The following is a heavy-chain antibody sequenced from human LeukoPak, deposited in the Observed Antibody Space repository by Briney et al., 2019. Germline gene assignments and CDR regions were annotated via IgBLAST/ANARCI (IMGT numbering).Heavy chain of an antibody. CDR2: IRYDGSNK. CDR1: GFTFSSYG. J-gene: IGHJ4*02. CDR3: AKEGCSSTSCYTDDY. V-gene: IGHV3-30*02. D-gene: IGHD2-2*01. Sequence: GGSLRLSCAASGFTFSSYGMHWVRQAPGKGLEWVAFIRYDGSNKCYADSVKGRFTISRDNSKNTLYLQMNSLRAEDTAVYYCAKEGCSSTSCYTDDYWGQGTPVTVSS.